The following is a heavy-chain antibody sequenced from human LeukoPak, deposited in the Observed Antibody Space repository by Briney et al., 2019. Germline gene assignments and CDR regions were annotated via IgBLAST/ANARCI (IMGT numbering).Heavy chain of an antibody. CDR3: AREILGMYSSGWYRRSDRGFDY. V-gene: IGHV3-30*02. CDR1: GFTFSSYG. J-gene: IGHJ4*02. CDR2: IRYDGSNK. D-gene: IGHD6-19*01. Sequence: GGSLRLSCAASGFTFSSYGMHWVRQAPGKGLEWVAFIRYDGSNKYYADSVKGRFTISRDNSKNTLYLQMNSLRAEDTAVYYCAREILGMYSSGWYRRSDRGFDYWGQGTLVTVSS.